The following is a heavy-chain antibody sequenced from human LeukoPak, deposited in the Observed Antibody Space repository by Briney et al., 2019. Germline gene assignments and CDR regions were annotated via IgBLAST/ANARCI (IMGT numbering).Heavy chain of an antibody. D-gene: IGHD6-19*01. Sequence: SETLSLTCSVSGASISSYYWSWIRQPPGKGLEWIGYIYYSGSTNYNPSLKSRVTISVDTSKNQFSLKLSSVTAADTAVYYCARGPIAVANPWGQGTLVTVSS. CDR3: ARGPIAVANP. CDR2: IYYSGST. V-gene: IGHV4-59*01. J-gene: IGHJ5*02. CDR1: GASISSYY.